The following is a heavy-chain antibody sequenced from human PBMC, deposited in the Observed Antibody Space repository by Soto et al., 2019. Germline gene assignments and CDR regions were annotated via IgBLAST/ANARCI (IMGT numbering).Heavy chain of an antibody. D-gene: IGHD6-6*01. V-gene: IGHV4-31*03. Sequence: QVQLQESGPGLVKPSQTLSLTCTVSGASMSSGGYYWTWIRQSPGKGLEWIGYIYYSGSTYYNPSRELRVAISLDTSRSQFSLTLHSVTAADTAIYYCARDRHNNFFDPWGQGTLVTVSS. CDR1: GASMSSGGYY. CDR2: IYYSGST. J-gene: IGHJ5*02. CDR3: ARDRHNNFFDP.